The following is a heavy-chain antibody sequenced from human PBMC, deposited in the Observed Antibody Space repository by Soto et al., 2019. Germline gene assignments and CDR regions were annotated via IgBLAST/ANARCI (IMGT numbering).Heavy chain of an antibody. Sequence: ETLSLTCTVSGVSISSSSYYWGWIRQPPGKGLEWIGSIYYSGSTYYNPSLKSRVTISVDTSKNQFSLKLSSVTSADTAEYYCARRNGGDSSGYYYGYFDYWGQGTLVTVSS. V-gene: IGHV4-39*01. D-gene: IGHD3-22*01. CDR3: ARRNGGDSSGYYYGYFDY. CDR1: GVSISSSSYY. CDR2: IYYSGST. J-gene: IGHJ4*02.